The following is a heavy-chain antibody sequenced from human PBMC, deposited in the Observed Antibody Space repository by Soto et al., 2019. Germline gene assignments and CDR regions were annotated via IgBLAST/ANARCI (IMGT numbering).Heavy chain of an antibody. CDR3: AKAGINWFDP. Sequence: QVQLVQSWAEGKNPGASVKVSCKASGDIFTSYHMHWVRQAPGQGLGCMGIINPSGGSTEYAQKFPGRVAMHSDTSTSTVYVELSTLKSADTAVYYSAKAGINWFDPWCQGTLV. CDR1: GDIFTSYH. V-gene: IGHV1-46*01. D-gene: IGHD6-13*01. J-gene: IGHJ5*02. CDR2: INPSGGST.